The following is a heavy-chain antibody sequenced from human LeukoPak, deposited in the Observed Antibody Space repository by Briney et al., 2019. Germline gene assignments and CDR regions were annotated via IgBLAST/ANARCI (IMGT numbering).Heavy chain of an antibody. Sequence: GRSLRLSCAASGFTFSSYGMHWVRQAPGKGLEWVAVIWYDGSNKYYADSVKGRFTISRDNSKNTLYLQMNSLRAEDAAVYYCARTMRPILTGYYSLDYWGQGTLVTVSS. CDR3: ARTMRPILTGYYSLDY. D-gene: IGHD3-9*01. CDR1: GFTFSSYG. V-gene: IGHV3-33*01. J-gene: IGHJ4*02. CDR2: IWYDGSNK.